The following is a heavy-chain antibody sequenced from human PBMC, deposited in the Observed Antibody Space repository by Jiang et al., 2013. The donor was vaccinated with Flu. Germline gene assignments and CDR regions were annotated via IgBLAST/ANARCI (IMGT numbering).Heavy chain of an antibody. CDR3: ARNAITQSAFDI. Sequence: GSGLVKPSQTLSLTCTVSGGSISSGGYYWSWIRQHPGKGLEWIGYIYYSGSTYYNPSLKSRVTISVDASKNQFSLKLSSVTAADTAVYYCARNAITQSAFDIWGQGTMVTVSS. CDR2: IYYSGST. CDR1: GGSISSGGYY. D-gene: IGHD3-10*01. J-gene: IGHJ3*02. V-gene: IGHV4-31*03.